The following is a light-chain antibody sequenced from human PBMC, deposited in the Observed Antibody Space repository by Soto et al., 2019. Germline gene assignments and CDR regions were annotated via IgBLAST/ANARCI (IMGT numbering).Light chain of an antibody. Sequence: QSVLTQPASVSGSPGQSITISCTGTSSDVGGYNYVSWYQQHPGKAPKFMIYDVSNRPSGVSNRFSGSKSGNTASLTISGLQAEDEADYYCCSYTTCTTRQIVFGTGTKVTVL. CDR1: SSDVGGYNY. V-gene: IGLV2-14*01. CDR3: CSYTTCTTRQIV. CDR2: DVS. J-gene: IGLJ1*01.